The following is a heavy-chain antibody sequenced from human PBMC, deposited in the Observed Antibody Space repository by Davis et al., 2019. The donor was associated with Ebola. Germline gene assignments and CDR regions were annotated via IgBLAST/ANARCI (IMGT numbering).Heavy chain of an antibody. CDR2: IIPILGIA. CDR1: GGTFSSYA. J-gene: IGHJ6*02. D-gene: IGHD4/OR15-4a*01. V-gene: IGHV1-69*04. Sequence: AASVKVCCKASGGTFSSYAISWVRQAPGQGLEWMGRIIPILGIANYAQKFQGRVTITADKSTSTAYMELSSLRSEDTAVYYCARVRAPYYYYYGMDVWGQGTTVTVSS. CDR3: ARVRAPYYYYYGMDV.